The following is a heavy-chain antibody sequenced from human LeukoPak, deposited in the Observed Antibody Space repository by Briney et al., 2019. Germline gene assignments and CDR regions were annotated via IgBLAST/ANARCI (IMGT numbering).Heavy chain of an antibody. D-gene: IGHD6-19*01. V-gene: IGHV3-23*01. CDR3: ARDSSGFAH. J-gene: IGHJ4*02. CDR2: ISGSGSGT. CDR1: GFTFSSYG. Sequence: PGGSLRLSCAASGFTFSSYGMSWVRQAPGKGLEWVSGISGSGSGTYYADSVKGRFTISRDNSKNTLHLQMNSLRAEDTAVYYCARDSSGFAHWGQGTLVTVSS.